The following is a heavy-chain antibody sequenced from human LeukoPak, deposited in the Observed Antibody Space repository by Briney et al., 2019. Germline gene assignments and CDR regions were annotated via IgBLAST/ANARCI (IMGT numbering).Heavy chain of an antibody. D-gene: IGHD6-19*01. CDR2: IHHSGGT. J-gene: IGHJ4*02. V-gene: IGHV4-34*01. CDR1: GESMIGHY. CDR3: ARHGTTGWLVKSPFDY. Sequence: SETLSLTCAVYGESMIGHYWTWIRQPPGKRLEWIGEIHHSGGTNSNPPLKNRVTMSIDMSKNQFSLKMNSVTAADTAVYYCARHGTTGWLVKSPFDYWGQGTLVTVSS.